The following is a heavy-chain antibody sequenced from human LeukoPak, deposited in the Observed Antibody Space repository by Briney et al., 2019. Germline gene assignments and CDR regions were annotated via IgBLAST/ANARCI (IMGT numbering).Heavy chain of an antibody. CDR1: GNSISSGDSY. V-gene: IGHV4-61*02. CDR2: IYTSGST. CDR3: ARTTEGYCSSASCFGFSYSYYMDV. Sequence: PSETLSLTCTVSGNSISSGDSYWSWIRQPAGKGLEWIGRIYTSGSTNYNPSLKSRVTISVDTSKNQFSLKLSSVIAADTAVYYCARTTEGYCSSASCFGFSYSYYMDVWGKGTTVTISS. D-gene: IGHD2-2*01. J-gene: IGHJ6*03.